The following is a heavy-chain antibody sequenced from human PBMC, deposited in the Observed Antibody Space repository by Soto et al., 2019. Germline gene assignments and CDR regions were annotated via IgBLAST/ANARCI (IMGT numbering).Heavy chain of an antibody. J-gene: IGHJ5*02. D-gene: IGHD3-22*01. Sequence: EVQLLESGGGLVQPGGSLRLSCAASGFTFSSYAMSWVRQAPGKGLEWVSAISGSGGSTYYADSVKGRFTISRDNSKNTLYLQMNSLRAEDTAVYYCAKGVTMIVVVGNWFDPWGQGTLVTVSS. CDR1: GFTFSSYA. V-gene: IGHV3-23*01. CDR3: AKGVTMIVVVGNWFDP. CDR2: ISGSGGST.